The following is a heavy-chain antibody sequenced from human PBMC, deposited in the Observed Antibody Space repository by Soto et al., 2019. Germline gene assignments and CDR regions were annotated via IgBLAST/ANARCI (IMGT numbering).Heavy chain of an antibody. CDR2: IDPSDSYT. Sequence: GESLKISCKGSGYSFTSYWISWVRQMPGKGLEWMGRIDPSDSYTNYSPSFQGHVTISADKSISTAYLQWSSLKASDTAMYYCARHSIVVVPAASRRSGYYYYYGMDVWGQGTTVTVS. D-gene: IGHD2-2*01. CDR1: GYSFTSYW. V-gene: IGHV5-10-1*01. J-gene: IGHJ6*02. CDR3: ARHSIVVVPAASRRSGYYYYYGMDV.